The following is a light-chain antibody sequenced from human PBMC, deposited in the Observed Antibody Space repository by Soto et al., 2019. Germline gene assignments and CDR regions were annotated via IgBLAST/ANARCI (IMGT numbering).Light chain of an antibody. CDR1: QSVSSY. Sequence: ESVLTQSPATLSLSPGESATLSCRASQSVSSYLAWYQQKPGQAPRLLIYDASNRATGIPARFSGSGSGTDFTLTISSLEPEDFAVYYCQQRSNWPTFGQGTKLEIK. CDR2: DAS. CDR3: QQRSNWPT. J-gene: IGKJ2*01. V-gene: IGKV3-11*01.